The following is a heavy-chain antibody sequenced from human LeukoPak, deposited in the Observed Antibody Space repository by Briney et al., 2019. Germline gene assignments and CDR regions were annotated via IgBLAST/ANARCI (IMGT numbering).Heavy chain of an antibody. CDR2: ISGSDGRT. J-gene: IGHJ4*02. Sequence: QPGGSLRLSCVASGFTFSSYGMTWVRQAPGKGLEWVSAISGSDGRTYYADSVKGRFTISRDNSKNTLYLQMNSLRAEDTAVYYCAKSFWGASSGWNLDYWGQGTLVTVSS. D-gene: IGHD6-19*01. CDR1: GFTFSSYG. CDR3: AKSFWGASSGWNLDY. V-gene: IGHV3-23*01.